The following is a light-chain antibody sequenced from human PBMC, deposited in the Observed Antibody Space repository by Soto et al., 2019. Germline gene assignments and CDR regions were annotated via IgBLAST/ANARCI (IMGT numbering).Light chain of an antibody. Sequence: QSALTQPPSASGSPGQSVSISCTGTSSDVGGHNYVSWYQQYPGKAPKVMIYEVTKRPSGVPDRFSGSKSGNTASLTVSGLRAEDEAYYYCAAWDDSLSGWVFGGGTKVTVL. CDR2: EVT. J-gene: IGLJ3*02. CDR3: AAWDDSLSGWV. CDR1: SSDVGGHNY. V-gene: IGLV2-8*01.